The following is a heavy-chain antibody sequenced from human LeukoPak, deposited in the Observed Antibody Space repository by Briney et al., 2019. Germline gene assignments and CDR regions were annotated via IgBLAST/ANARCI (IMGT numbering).Heavy chain of an antibody. CDR2: IYYSGST. J-gene: IGHJ6*02. CDR1: GGSISSYY. D-gene: IGHD3-22*01. V-gene: IGHV4-59*01. CDR3: ARDNIVYYDSSGYYRYYYYYGMDV. Sequence: SETLSLTCTVSGGSISSYYWSWIRQPPGKGMEWVGYIYYSGSTNYNPSLKSRVTISVDTSKNQFSLKLSSVTAADTAVYYCARDNIVYYDSSGYYRYYYYYGMDVWGQGTTVTVSS.